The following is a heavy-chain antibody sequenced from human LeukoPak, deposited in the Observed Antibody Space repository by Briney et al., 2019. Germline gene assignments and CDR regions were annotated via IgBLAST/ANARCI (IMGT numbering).Heavy chain of an antibody. CDR1: GGSISSGGYY. CDR3: ARWNTTGFDI. Sequence: PSETLSLTCTVSGGSISSGGYYWSWIRQPPGKGLEWIGYIYHSGSTYYNPSLKSRVTISVDRPKNQFSLKLSSVTAADTAVYYCARWNTTGFDIWGQGTMVTVSS. D-gene: IGHD1/OR15-1a*01. CDR2: IYHSGST. V-gene: IGHV4-30-2*01. J-gene: IGHJ3*02.